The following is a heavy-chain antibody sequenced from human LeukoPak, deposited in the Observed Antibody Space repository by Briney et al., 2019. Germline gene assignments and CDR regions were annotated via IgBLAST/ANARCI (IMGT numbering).Heavy chain of an antibody. CDR2: ISYDGNYK. CDR1: GFTFNDYA. D-gene: IGHD3-16*01. V-gene: IGHV3-30*03. J-gene: IGHJ6*02. CDR3: ARGGGLDV. Sequence: PGKFLRLSCAASGFTFNDYAMHWVRQAPGKGLEWVAVISYDGNYKYYAASVKGRFTIFRDNSKNSLYLQMSNLRAEDTAVYFCARGGGLDVWGQGATVTVSS.